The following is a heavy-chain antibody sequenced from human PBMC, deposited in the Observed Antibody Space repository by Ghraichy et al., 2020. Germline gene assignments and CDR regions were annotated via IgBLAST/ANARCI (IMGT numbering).Heavy chain of an antibody. CDR2: IYYSGST. CDR1: GVSISSYY. V-gene: IGHV4-59*01. CDR3: ARTLPGIAVAGYWYFDL. D-gene: IGHD6-19*01. J-gene: IGHJ2*01. Sequence: SETLSLTCTVSGVSISSYYWSWIRQPPGKGLEWIGYIYYSGSTNYNPSLKSRVTITVDTSKNQFSLKLSSVTAADTAVYYCARTLPGIAVAGYWYFDLWGHASLVTVSS.